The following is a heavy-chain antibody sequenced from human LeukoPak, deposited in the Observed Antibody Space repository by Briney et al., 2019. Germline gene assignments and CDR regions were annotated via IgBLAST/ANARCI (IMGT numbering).Heavy chain of an antibody. D-gene: IGHD3-22*01. CDR3: ARDPPGPFYYYDSSGYFDY. CDR2: IWYDGSNK. J-gene: IGHJ4*02. Sequence: RGCLRLSCAASGFTFSSYGMHWVRQAPRKGLGWVAVIWYDGSNKYYADSVKGRFTISRDNSKNTLYLQMNSLRAEDTAVYYCARDPPGPFYYYDSSGYFDYWGQGTLVTVSS. V-gene: IGHV3-33*01. CDR1: GFTFSSYG.